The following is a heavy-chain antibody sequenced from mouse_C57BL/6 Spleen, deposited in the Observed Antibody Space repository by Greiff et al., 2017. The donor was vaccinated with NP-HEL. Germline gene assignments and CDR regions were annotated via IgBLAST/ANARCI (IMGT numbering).Heavy chain of an antibody. CDR2: INYDGSST. V-gene: IGHV5-16*01. CDR3: AREGGSSWYFDV. Sequence: EVQRVESEGGLVQPGSSMKLSCTASGFTFSDYYMAWVRQVPEKGLEWVANINYDGSSTYYLDSLKSRFIISRDNAKNILYLQMSSLKSEDTATYYCAREGGSSWYFDVWGTGTTVTVSS. J-gene: IGHJ1*03. CDR1: GFTFSDYY. D-gene: IGHD1-1*01.